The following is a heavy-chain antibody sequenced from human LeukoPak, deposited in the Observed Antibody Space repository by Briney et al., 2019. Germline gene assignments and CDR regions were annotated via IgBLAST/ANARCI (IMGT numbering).Heavy chain of an antibody. V-gene: IGHV4-39*01. CDR1: GGSISSSSYS. CDR2: ISYSGRT. D-gene: IGHD6-6*01. CDR3: ARHGGGAARGLDY. J-gene: IGHJ4*02. Sequence: SETLSLTCIVSGGSISSSSYSWGWIRQPPGKGLEWIGSISYSGRTYSNPSLKSRVTISVDTSKNQFSLKLSSVTAADTAVYYCARHGGGAARGLDYWGQGTLVTVSS.